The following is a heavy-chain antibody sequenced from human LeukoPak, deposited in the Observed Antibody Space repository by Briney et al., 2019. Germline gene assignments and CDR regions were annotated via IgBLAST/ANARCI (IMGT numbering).Heavy chain of an antibody. CDR3: ASMGPAYDFWSGYRQDDY. D-gene: IGHD3-3*01. Sequence: AGGSLRLSCAASGFTFNIYSMSWVRQAPGKGLEWVSSISSTSSYKYYADSVKGRFTISRDNAKNSLYLQMNSLRAEDTAVYYCASMGPAYDFWSGYRQDDYWGQGTPVTVSS. J-gene: IGHJ4*02. V-gene: IGHV3-21*01. CDR1: GFTFNIYS. CDR2: ISSTSSYK.